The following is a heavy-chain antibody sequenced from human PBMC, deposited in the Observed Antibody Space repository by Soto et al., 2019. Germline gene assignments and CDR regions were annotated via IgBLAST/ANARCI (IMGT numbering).Heavy chain of an antibody. V-gene: IGHV1-46*02. CDR3: ARAFGYCSGGSCYTYSSGWYY. Sequence: SVTVSCKASGYTFNSYYMQWMRQAHGQGLEWMGIINPSGGSTSYAQKFQGRVTMTRDTSTSTVYMELSSLRSEDTAVYYCARAFGYCSGGSCYTYSSGWYYWGQ. J-gene: IGHJ4*01. D-gene: IGHD2-15*01. CDR1: GYTFNSYY. CDR2: INPSGGST.